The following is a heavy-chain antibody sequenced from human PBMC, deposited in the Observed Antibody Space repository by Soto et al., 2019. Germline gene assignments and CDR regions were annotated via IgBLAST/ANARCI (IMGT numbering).Heavy chain of an antibody. J-gene: IGHJ4*02. CDR1: GGSISSGDYY. V-gene: IGHV4-30-4*01. CDR2: IYYSGST. D-gene: IGHD6-6*01. CDR3: ARVGSSSGEFDY. Sequence: SETLSLTCTVSGGSISSGDYYWSWIRQPPGKGLEWIGYIYYSGSTYYNPSLKSRVTISVDTSKNQFSLKLSSVTAADTAVYYCARVGSSSGEFDYWGQGTLVTVSS.